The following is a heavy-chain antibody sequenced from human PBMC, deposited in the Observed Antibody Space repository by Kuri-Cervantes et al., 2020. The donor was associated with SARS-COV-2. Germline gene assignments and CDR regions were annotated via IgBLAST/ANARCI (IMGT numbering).Heavy chain of an antibody. D-gene: IGHD6-6*01. Sequence: GESLKISCAASGFTFGSYTMNWVRQAPGKGLEWLSSISGSSSFISYADSVEGRFTISRDNSKNTLYLQMNSLRAEDTAVYYCAKDPASLRRQLGGSSNYYGMDVWGQGTTVTVSS. V-gene: IGHV3-21*01. CDR2: ISGSSSFI. J-gene: IGHJ6*02. CDR1: GFTFGSYT. CDR3: AKDPASLRRQLGGSSNYYGMDV.